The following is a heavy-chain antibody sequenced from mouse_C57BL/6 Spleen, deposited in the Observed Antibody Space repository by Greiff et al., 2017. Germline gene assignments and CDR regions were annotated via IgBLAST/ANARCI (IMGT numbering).Heavy chain of an antibody. CDR1: GYAFSSSW. CDR3: AGIYYDYAWFAY. V-gene: IGHV1-82*01. Sequence: QVQLKESGPELVKPGASVKISCKASGYAFSSSWMNWVKQRPGKGLEWIGRIYPGDGGTNYNGKFKGKATLTADKSSSTAYMQLSSLTSEDSAVYFCAGIYYDYAWFAYWGQGTLVTVSA. CDR2: IYPGDGGT. J-gene: IGHJ3*01. D-gene: IGHD2-4*01.